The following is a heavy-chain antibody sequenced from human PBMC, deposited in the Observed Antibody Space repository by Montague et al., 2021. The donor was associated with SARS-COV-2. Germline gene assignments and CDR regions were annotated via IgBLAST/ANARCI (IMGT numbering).Heavy chain of an antibody. J-gene: IGHJ5*02. V-gene: IGHV3-74*01. D-gene: IGHD6-13*01. Sequence: SLRLSCAASGFTFSAYWMHWVRQAPGQGLEWVARIRADGTTKNYADSVKGRFTISRDNAQDTVYLHMTTLTAEDTAVYYCVRAFSNSFKWFDPWGQGTLVTVSS. CDR1: GFTFSAYW. CDR3: VRAFSNSFKWFDP. CDR2: IRADGTTK.